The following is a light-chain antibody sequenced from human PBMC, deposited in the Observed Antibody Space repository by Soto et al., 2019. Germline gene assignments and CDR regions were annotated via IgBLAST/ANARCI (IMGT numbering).Light chain of an antibody. CDR3: QQRIDWPLT. CDR2: DAS. Sequence: EIVLTQSPATLSLSPGERATLSCRASQSVNSYLAWYQQRPGQAPRLLIYDASNRASGIPARFSGSGSGTDFTLTISSLEPEDFAVYYCQQRIDWPLTFGQGTKV. J-gene: IGKJ1*01. V-gene: IGKV3-11*01. CDR1: QSVNSY.